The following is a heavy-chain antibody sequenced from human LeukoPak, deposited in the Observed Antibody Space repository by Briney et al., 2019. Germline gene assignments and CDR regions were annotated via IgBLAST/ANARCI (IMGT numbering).Heavy chain of an antibody. Sequence: ASVKVSCKVSGYTLSDLSIHWMRQTPGKGLEWMGGFDPESGDTVYAQEFQGRVTMTEDTTTHTAYMDVSSLRSEDTAVYYCATPSPPVIVGSKLNAYHIWGQGTLVSVSS. CDR2: FDPESGDT. V-gene: IGHV1-24*01. CDR3: ATPSPPVIVGSKLNAYHI. CDR1: GYTLSDLS. J-gene: IGHJ3*02. D-gene: IGHD1-26*01.